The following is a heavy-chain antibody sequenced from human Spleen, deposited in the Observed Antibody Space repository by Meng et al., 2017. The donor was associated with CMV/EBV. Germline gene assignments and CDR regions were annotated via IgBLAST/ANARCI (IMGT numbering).Heavy chain of an antibody. CDR1: AYTFTGYY. CDR2: VNPNNGDT. CDR3: ARGGGSRAY. D-gene: IGHD3-16*01. V-gene: IGHV1-8*02. Sequence: ASVKVSRKASAYTFTGYYMHWVRQAPGQGLEWMGWVNPNNGDTAYTQKFQGRVSMTRDTSITTAYMELSSLRSEDTAVYYCARGGGSRAYWGQGTLVTVSS. J-gene: IGHJ4*02.